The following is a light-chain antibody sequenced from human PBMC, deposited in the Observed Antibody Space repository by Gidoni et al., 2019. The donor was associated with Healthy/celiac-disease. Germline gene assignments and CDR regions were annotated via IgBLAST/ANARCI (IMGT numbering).Light chain of an antibody. Sequence: SYELTQPPSVSVSPGQTASITCSGDKLGDKYACWYQQKPGQSTVLVIYQDSKRPSGIPERFSGSNSGNTATLTISGTQAMDEADYYCQAWDSSTFYVVFGGGTKLTVL. CDR3: QAWDSSTFYVV. J-gene: IGLJ2*01. CDR2: QDS. V-gene: IGLV3-1*01. CDR1: KLGDKY.